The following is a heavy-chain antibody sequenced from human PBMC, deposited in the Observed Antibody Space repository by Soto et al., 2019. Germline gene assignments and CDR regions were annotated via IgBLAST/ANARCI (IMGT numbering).Heavy chain of an antibody. Sequence: QVQLVQSGAEVKKPGASVKVSCKASGYTFTSYAMHWVRQAPGQRLEWMGWINAGNGNTKYSQKFQGRVTITRDTSASTAYMELSSLRSEDTAVYYCARYDSSGYYHNDAFDIWGQGTMVTVSS. CDR3: ARYDSSGYYHNDAFDI. J-gene: IGHJ3*02. CDR1: GYTFTSYA. CDR2: INAGNGNT. D-gene: IGHD3-22*01. V-gene: IGHV1-3*01.